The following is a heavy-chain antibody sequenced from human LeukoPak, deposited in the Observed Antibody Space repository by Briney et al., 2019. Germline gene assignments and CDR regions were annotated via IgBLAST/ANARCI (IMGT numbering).Heavy chain of an antibody. Sequence: PSETLSPTCTVSGGSISSYYWSWIRQPPGKGPEWIGYIYYSGSTNYNPSLKSRVTISVDTSKNQFSLKLSSVTAADTAVYYCARDCGGDCYSDWYFDLWGRGTLVTVSS. CDR2: IYYSGST. D-gene: IGHD2-21*02. J-gene: IGHJ2*01. CDR3: ARDCGGDCYSDWYFDL. CDR1: GGSISSYY. V-gene: IGHV4-59*01.